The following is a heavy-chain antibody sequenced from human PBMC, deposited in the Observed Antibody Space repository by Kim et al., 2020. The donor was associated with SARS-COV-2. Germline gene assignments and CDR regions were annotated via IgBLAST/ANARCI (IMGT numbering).Heavy chain of an antibody. Sequence: SETLSLTCTVSGASISSYYLSWFRQPPGKGLECIGYIYSGSTDYNPSLASRVTISVDTSKNQFSLKLRSVTAADTAVYHSARIASVWYTVNWGLGTLVT. D-gene: IGHD6-19*01. CDR3: ARIASVWYTVN. CDR1: GASISSYY. V-gene: IGHV4-59*13. J-gene: IGHJ1*01. CDR2: IYSGST.